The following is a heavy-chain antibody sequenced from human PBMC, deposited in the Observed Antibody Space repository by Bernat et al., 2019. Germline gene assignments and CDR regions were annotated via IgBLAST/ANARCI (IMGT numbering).Heavy chain of an antibody. CDR3: AKEGSSGWDWSGGFDY. Sequence: EVQLLESGGGLVQPGGSLRLSCAASGFTFSSYAMSWVRQAPGKGLEWVSAISGSGGSTYYADSVKGRFTISRDNSKNTLYLQMNSLRAEDTAVYYCAKEGSSGWDWSGGFDYWGQGTLVTVSS. CDR2: ISGSGGST. V-gene: IGHV3-23*01. D-gene: IGHD6-19*01. CDR1: GFTFSSYA. J-gene: IGHJ4*02.